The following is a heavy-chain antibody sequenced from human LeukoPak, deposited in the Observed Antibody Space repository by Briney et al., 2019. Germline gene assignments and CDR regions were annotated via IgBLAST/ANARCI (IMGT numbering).Heavy chain of an antibody. CDR1: GGSISSSSYY. J-gene: IGHJ4*02. CDR3: ARESPEGPAAGSFDY. CDR2: IYYSGST. D-gene: IGHD2-2*01. V-gene: IGHV4-39*07. Sequence: SETLSLTRTVFGGSISSSSYYWGWIRQPPGKGLEWIGSIYYSGSTYYNPSLKSRVTISVDTSKNQFSLKLSSVTAADTAVYYCARESPEGPAAGSFDYWGQGTLVTVSS.